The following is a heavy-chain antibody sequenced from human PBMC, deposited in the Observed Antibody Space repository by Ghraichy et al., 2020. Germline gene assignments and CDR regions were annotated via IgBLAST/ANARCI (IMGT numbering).Heavy chain of an antibody. CDR1: GGSISSYY. J-gene: IGHJ3*02. D-gene: IGHD3-10*01. CDR3: ARVRLWFGEPTAFDI. V-gene: IGHV4-4*07. Sequence: SETLSLTCTVSGGSISSYYWSWIRQPAGKGLEWIGRIYTSGSTNYNPSLKSRVTMSVDTSKNQFSLKLSSVTAADTAVYYCARVRLWFGEPTAFDIWGQGTMVTVSS. CDR2: IYTSGST.